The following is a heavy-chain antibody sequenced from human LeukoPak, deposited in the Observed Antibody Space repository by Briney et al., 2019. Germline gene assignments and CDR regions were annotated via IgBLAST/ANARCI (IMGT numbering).Heavy chain of an antibody. V-gene: IGHV3-7*01. CDR1: GFTFSSHS. CDR2: IKQDGREK. D-gene: IGHD3-3*01. Sequence: GGSLRLSCASFGFTFSSHSMSWVRQAPGKGVKWVANIKQDGREKHYVDSVKGRFSISRDNTKNSLYLQMNSLRAEDTAVYYCARAMGTSYGFWSGSYTVSYYYYMDVWGKGTTVAVS. CDR3: ARAMGTSYGFWSGSYTVSYYYYMDV. J-gene: IGHJ6*03.